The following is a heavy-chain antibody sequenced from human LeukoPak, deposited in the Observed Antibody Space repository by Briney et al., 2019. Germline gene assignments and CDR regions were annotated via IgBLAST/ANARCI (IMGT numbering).Heavy chain of an antibody. CDR1: GFPFPTYA. D-gene: IGHD1-26*01. CDR2: VRVSDGAR. Sequence: GALRLSCVASGFPFPTYAMMWVRQAPGKGLEWVSSVRVSDGARFYADSVKGRFTISRDNSKNTLYLQMNSLRAEDTAEYYCARGLGATSWNDFDYWGQGTLVTVSS. J-gene: IGHJ4*02. V-gene: IGHV3-23*01. CDR3: ARGLGATSWNDFDY.